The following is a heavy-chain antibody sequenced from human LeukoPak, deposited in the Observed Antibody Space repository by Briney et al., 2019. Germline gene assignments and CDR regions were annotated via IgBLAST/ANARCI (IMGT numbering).Heavy chain of an antibody. CDR3: ARVISGWYYFDY. CDR1: GGSISSYY. V-gene: IGHV4-59*01. J-gene: IGHJ4*02. D-gene: IGHD6-19*01. CDR2: IYYGGNT. Sequence: SETLSLTCTVSGGSISSYYWSWIRKPPGKGLEWIGYIYYGGNTNYNPSLKSRVTISVDTSKNQFSLKLSSVTAADTAVYYCARVISGWYYFDYWGQGTLVTVSS.